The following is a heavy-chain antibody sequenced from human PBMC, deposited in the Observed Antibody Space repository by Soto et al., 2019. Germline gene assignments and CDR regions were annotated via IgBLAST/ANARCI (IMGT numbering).Heavy chain of an antibody. CDR3: ARGRAGQVGATLLGYFDY. CDR2: IYHSGST. Sequence: QVQLQESGPGLVKPSGTLSLTCAVSGGSISSSNWWSWVRQPPGKGLEWIGEIYHSGSTNYNPSLKSRVTISVDKSKNQFSLKLSSVTAADTAVYYCARGRAGQVGATLLGYFDYWGQGTLVTVSS. V-gene: IGHV4-4*02. CDR1: GGSISSSNW. D-gene: IGHD1-26*01. J-gene: IGHJ4*02.